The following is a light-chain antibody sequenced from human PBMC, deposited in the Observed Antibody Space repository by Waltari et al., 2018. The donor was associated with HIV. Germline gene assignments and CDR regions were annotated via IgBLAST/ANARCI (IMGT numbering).Light chain of an antibody. J-gene: IGKJ4*01. CDR2: DAS. CDR3: QQYDNLLT. CDR1: QDINNY. Sequence: DIQMTQSPSSLSASVGDRVNITCQASQDINNYLNWYQQKPGKAPKLLIYDASNLETGVPSRFSGSGSGTDFTFTISSLQSEDIATYYCQQYDNLLTFGGGTKVELK. V-gene: IGKV1-33*01.